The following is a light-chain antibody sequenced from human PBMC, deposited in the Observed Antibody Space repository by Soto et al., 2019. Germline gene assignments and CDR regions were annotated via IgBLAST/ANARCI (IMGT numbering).Light chain of an antibody. CDR1: SSDVGGYNY. Sequence: QSALTQPASVSGSPGQSITISCTGTSSDVGGYNYVSWYQQHPGKAPKLIIYEVSDRPSGVSNRFSGSKSGNTAFLTISGLRAEDEADYYCASYTNNSPYVFGTGTKLTVL. V-gene: IGLV2-14*01. CDR3: ASYTNNSPYV. CDR2: EVS. J-gene: IGLJ1*01.